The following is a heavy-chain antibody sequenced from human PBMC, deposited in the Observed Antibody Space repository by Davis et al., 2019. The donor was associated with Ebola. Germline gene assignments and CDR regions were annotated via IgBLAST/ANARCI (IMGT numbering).Heavy chain of an antibody. CDR1: GASMYSLY. CDR2: MYDSGST. CDR3: ARLNVVGCWSNWFDP. D-gene: IGHD2-15*01. J-gene: IGHJ5*02. V-gene: IGHV4-59*11. Sequence: PSETLSFTCSVSGASMYSLYWHWIRQPPGKGLECLGYMYDSGSTTYNPSLKSRVTMSVDPSENRVSLKLTSVTAADTAVYYCARLNVVGCWSNWFDPWGQGTLVIVSS.